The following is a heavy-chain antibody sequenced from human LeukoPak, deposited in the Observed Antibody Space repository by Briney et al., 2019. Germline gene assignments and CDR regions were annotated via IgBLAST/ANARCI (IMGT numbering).Heavy chain of an antibody. D-gene: IGHD4-17*01. V-gene: IGHV3-30*02. CDR3: AKDRDDYGDDC. CDR2: IRRDGRSK. Sequence: GGSLRLSCAASGFTFTDFGMHWVRQAPGKGLDWVSHIRRDGRSKFYAESVKGLFTISRDNSKNTLYLQMNSLRAEDTAVYYCAKDRDDYGDDCWGQGILVTVST. CDR1: GFTFTDFG. J-gene: IGHJ4*02.